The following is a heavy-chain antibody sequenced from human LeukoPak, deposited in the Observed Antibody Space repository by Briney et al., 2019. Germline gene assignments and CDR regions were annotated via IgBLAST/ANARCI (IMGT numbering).Heavy chain of an antibody. CDR1: GYTFTNYY. J-gene: IGHJ4*02. Sequence: ASVKASCKASGYTFTNYYITWVRQAPGQGLEWMGWISAYNGYTNYAQKFQGRVTMTTDTSTSTVYMELRSLRSDDTAVYYCARDDNYGSGQPDDWGQGTLVTVSS. CDR2: ISAYNGYT. V-gene: IGHV1-18*01. D-gene: IGHD3-10*01. CDR3: ARDDNYGSGQPDD.